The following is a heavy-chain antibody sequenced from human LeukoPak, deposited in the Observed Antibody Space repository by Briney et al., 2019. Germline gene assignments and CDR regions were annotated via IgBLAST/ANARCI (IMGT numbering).Heavy chain of an antibody. CDR1: GFTFSDYY. CDR2: ISSSSSSI. D-gene: IGHD6-13*01. V-gene: IGHV3-11*04. Sequence: GGSLRLSCAASGFTFSDYYMSWIRQAPGKGLECLSYISSSSSSIYYADSVQGRFTISRDNAKKSLYLQMNSLRAEDTAMYYCARRPYSSSRYHFEYWGQGTLVTVSS. CDR3: ARRPYSSSRYHFEY. J-gene: IGHJ4*02.